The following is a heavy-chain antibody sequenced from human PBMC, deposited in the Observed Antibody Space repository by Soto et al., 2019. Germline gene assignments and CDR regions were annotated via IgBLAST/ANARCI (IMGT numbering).Heavy chain of an antibody. V-gene: IGHV3-23*01. Sequence: GGSLRLSCAASGFTFSSDAMSWVRQAPGKGLEWVSAISGSGASTYYADSVKGRFTISRDNSKNTLYLQINSLRAEDTAVYYCAKDRGSWYGLVDYWGQGALVTVSS. CDR2: ISGSGAST. J-gene: IGHJ4*02. CDR3: AKDRGSWYGLVDY. CDR1: GFTFSSDA. D-gene: IGHD6-13*01.